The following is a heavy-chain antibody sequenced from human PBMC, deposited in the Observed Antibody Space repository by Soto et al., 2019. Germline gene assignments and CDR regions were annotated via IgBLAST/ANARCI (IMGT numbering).Heavy chain of an antibody. D-gene: IGHD2-15*01. J-gene: IGHJ5*02. CDR3: ARDNSGGNNWFDP. CDR2: IYYSGST. CDR1: GGSISSGDYY. V-gene: IGHV4-30-4*01. Sequence: LSLTCTVSGGSISSGDYYWSWIRQPPGKGLEWIGYIYYSGSTYYNPSLKSRVTISVDTSKNQFSLKLSSVTAADTAVFYCARDNSGGNNWFDPGGEGTLVTVPS.